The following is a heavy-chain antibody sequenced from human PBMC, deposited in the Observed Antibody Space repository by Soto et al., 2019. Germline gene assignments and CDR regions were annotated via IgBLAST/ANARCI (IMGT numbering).Heavy chain of an antibody. CDR3: ATYCSSPTCHSC. CDR1: GIPFNTYW. D-gene: IGHD2-2*01. V-gene: IGHV3-7*05. J-gene: IGHJ4*02. Sequence: GGSLRLSCVASGIPFNTYWMSWVRQAPGKGLEWVANIKEDGSQTYYVDSVKGRFTISRDNAKNSLYLQMSYLRADDTAVYYCATYCSSPTCHSCWGQGTLVTVSS. CDR2: IKEDGSQT.